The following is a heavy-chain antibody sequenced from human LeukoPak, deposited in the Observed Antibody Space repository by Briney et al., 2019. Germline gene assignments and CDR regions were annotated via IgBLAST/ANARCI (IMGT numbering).Heavy chain of an antibody. D-gene: IGHD5-12*01. V-gene: IGHV4-34*01. J-gene: IGHJ4*02. Sequence: SETLSLTCAVYGGSFSGYYWSWIRQPPGKGLEWIGEINHSGSTNYNPSLKSRVTISVDTSKIQFSLKLSSVTAADTAVYYCAREADARRWLQFFDYWGQGTLVTVSS. CDR1: GGSFSGYY. CDR3: AREADARRWLQFFDY. CDR2: INHSGST.